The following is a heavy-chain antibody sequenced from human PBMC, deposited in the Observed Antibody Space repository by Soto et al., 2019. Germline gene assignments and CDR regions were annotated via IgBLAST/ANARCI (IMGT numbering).Heavy chain of an antibody. D-gene: IGHD3-10*01. CDR2: ISSSSSYT. Sequence: GGSLRLSCAASGFTFSDYYVSWIRQAPGKGLEWVSYISSSSSYTNYADSVKGRFTISRDNAKNSLYLQMNSLRAEDTAVYYCAREGRYYGSGSYLSVVYWGQGTLVTVSS. CDR3: AREGRYYGSGSYLSVVY. CDR1: GFTFSDYY. J-gene: IGHJ4*02. V-gene: IGHV3-11*06.